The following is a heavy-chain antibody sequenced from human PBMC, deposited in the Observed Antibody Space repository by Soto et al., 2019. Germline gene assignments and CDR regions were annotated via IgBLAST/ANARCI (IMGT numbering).Heavy chain of an antibody. J-gene: IGHJ5*02. CDR1: GGTFSSYT. CDR2: IIPILGIA. V-gene: IGHV1-69*02. CDR3: ASGGQYYDILTGPNNWFDP. Sequence: QVQLVQSGAEVKKPGSSMKVSCKASGGTFSSYTISWVRQAPGQGLEWMGRIIPILGIANYAQKFQGRVTITADKSTSTAYMELSSLRSEDTAVYYCASGGQYYDILTGPNNWFDPWGQGTLVTVSS. D-gene: IGHD3-9*01.